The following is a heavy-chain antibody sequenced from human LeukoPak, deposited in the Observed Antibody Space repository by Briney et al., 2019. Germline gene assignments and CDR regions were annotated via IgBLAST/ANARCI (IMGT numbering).Heavy chain of an antibody. V-gene: IGHV4-59*01. CDR2: IYYSGST. J-gene: IGHJ4*02. CDR3: ARRQGDY. CDR1: GGSMSNFY. Sequence: SETLSLTCTVSGGSMSNFYWSWIRQPPGRGLEWIGYIYYSGSTNYNPSLKSRVTISVDTSKNQFSLKLSSVTAADTAVYYCARRQGDYWGQGTLVTVSS.